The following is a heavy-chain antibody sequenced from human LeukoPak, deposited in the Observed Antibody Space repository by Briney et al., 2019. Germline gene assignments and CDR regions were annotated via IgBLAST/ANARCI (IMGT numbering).Heavy chain of an antibody. CDR2: MNPNSGNT. J-gene: IGHJ3*02. D-gene: IGHD6-13*01. CDR1: GYTFTSYD. CDR3: ASDITGYSSSWYRTSYAFDI. Sequence: ASVKVSCKASGYTFTSYDINWVRQATGQGLEWMGWMNPNSGNTGYAQKFQGRVTMTRKTSISTAYMELSSLRSEDTAVYYCASDITGYSSSWYRTSYAFDIWGQGTMVTVSS. V-gene: IGHV1-8*01.